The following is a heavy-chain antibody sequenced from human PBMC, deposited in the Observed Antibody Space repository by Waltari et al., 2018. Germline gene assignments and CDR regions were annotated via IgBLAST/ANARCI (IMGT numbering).Heavy chain of an antibody. J-gene: IGHJ4*02. V-gene: IGHV3-30-3*01. CDR3: ARGGHIVVVIVNFDY. CDR2: ISYDGSNK. D-gene: IGHD2-21*01. Sequence: QVQLVESGGGVVQPGRSLRLSCAASGFTFSSYAMHWVRQAPGKGLEWVAVISYDGSNKYYADSVKGRFTISRDNSKNTLYLQMNSLRAEDTAVYYCARGGHIVVVIVNFDYWGQGTLVTVSS. CDR1: GFTFSSYA.